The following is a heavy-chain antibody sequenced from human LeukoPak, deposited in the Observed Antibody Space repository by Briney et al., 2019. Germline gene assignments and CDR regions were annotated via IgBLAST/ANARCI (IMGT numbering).Heavy chain of an antibody. CDR1: GFTFSSYA. D-gene: IGHD3-10*01. CDR3: ARLKVRGEFDY. J-gene: IGHJ4*02. CDR2: ISASGGST. Sequence: GGSLRLSCAASGFTFSSYAMSWVRQAPGKGLEWVSAISASGGSTYYTDSVKGRFTISRDNSKNTLFLQMNSLRAEDTALYYCARLKVRGEFDYWGQGTLVTVSS. V-gene: IGHV3-23*01.